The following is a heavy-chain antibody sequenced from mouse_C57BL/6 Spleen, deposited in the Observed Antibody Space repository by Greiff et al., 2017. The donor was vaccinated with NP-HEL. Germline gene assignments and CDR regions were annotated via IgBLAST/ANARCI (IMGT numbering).Heavy chain of an antibody. CDR3: ARRGTTVVATDWYFDV. Sequence: EVKVEESEGGLVQPGSSMKLSCTASGFTFSDYYMAWVRQVPEKGLEWVANINYDGSSTYYLDSLKSRFIISRDNAKNILYLQMSSLKSEDTATYYCARRGTTVVATDWYFDVWGTGTTVTVSS. CDR1: GFTFSDYY. CDR2: INYDGSST. D-gene: IGHD1-1*01. J-gene: IGHJ1*03. V-gene: IGHV5-16*02.